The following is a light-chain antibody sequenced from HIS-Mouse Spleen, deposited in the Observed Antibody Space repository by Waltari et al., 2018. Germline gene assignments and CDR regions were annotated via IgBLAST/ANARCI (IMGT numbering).Light chain of an antibody. CDR2: RGS. J-gene: IGLJ2*01. CDR3: CSYAGSSTLV. V-gene: IGLV2-23*01. Sequence: QSALTQPASVSGSPGQSITISCTGTSSDVGTYNLVSWHQQHPGKAPKLMIYRGSNRPAGVSSRFSGSESGNPASLTSSWLQAADEADYYCCSYAGSSTLVFGGGTTLTVL. CDR1: SSDVGTYNL.